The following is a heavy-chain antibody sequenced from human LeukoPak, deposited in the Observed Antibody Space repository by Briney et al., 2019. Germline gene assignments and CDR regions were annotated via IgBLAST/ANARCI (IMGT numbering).Heavy chain of an antibody. CDR3: ARVSVVSYYFDY. V-gene: IGHV3-7*01. CDR2: IKLDGSEK. CDR1: GFTFSSAW. D-gene: IGHD2-8*02. J-gene: IGHJ4*02. Sequence: GGSLRLSCAASGFTFSSAWMSWVRQAPGQGLEWVANIKLDGSEKYYVDSVKGRFTISRDNAKNSLYLQMNSLRAEDTAVYYCARVSVVSYYFDYWGQGTLVTVSS.